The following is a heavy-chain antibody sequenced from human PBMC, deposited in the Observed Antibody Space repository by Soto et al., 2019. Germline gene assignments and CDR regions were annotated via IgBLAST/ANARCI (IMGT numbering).Heavy chain of an antibody. D-gene: IGHD2-2*01. J-gene: IGHJ6*03. V-gene: IGHV3-30*18. CDR3: AKDQSDCSSTSCYYYYYYYMDV. Sequence: WGSLRLSCAASGFTFSSYGMHWVRQAPGKGLEWVAVISYDGSNKYYADSVKGRFTISRDNSKNTLYLQMNSLRAEDTAVYYCAKDQSDCSSTSCYYYYYYYMDVWGKGTTVTVSS. CDR1: GFTFSSYG. CDR2: ISYDGSNK.